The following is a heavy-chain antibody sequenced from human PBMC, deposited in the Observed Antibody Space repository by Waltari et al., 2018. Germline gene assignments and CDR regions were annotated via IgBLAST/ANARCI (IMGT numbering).Heavy chain of an antibody. CDR2: IIPIFGTA. J-gene: IGHJ5*02. V-gene: IGHV1-69*08. D-gene: IGHD3-22*01. CDR1: GGTFSSYA. Sequence: QVQLVQSGAVVKKPGSSVKVSCKASGGTFSSYAISWVRPAPGQGLEWMGRIIPIFGTANYAQKFQGRVTITADKSTSTAYMELSSLRSEDTAVYYCARSGSYKYDSSGYWFDPWGQGTLVTVSS. CDR3: ARSGSYKYDSSGYWFDP.